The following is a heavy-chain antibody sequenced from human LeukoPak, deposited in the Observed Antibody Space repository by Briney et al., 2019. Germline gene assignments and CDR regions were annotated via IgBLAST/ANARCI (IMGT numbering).Heavy chain of an antibody. D-gene: IGHD3-9*01. CDR1: GGSISSGSYY. J-gene: IGHJ4*02. CDR2: IYYSGST. CDR3: ARQGGLSYYDILTGYYREGYFDY. Sequence: SETLSLTCTVSGGSISSGSYYWSWIRQPAGKGLEWIGSIYYSGSTYYNPSLKSRVTISVDTSKNQFSLKLSSVTAADTAVYYCARQGGLSYYDILTGYYREGYFDYWGQGTLVTVSS. V-gene: IGHV4-39*01.